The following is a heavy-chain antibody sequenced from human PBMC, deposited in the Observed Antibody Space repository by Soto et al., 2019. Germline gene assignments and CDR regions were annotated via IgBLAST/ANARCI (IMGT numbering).Heavy chain of an antibody. D-gene: IGHD6-13*01. V-gene: IGHV4-4*02. J-gene: IGHJ4*02. CDR2: IYHSGST. CDR3: ARGETQQQRDY. CDR1: GDSISSDKW. Sequence: SETLSLTCAVSGDSISSDKWWSWIRQPPGKGLQWIGEIYHSGSTKYNPSLKSRVIISVDKSKNQFSLKLSSVTDADTAVYYCARGETQQQRDYWGQGTLATV.